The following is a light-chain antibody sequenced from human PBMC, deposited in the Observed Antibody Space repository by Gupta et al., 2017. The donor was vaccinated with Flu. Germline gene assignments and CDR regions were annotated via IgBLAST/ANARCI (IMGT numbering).Light chain of an antibody. CDR2: DAS. J-gene: IGKJ4*01. CDR1: QSVSSY. CDR3: QQRSNWPG. Sequence: EIVLTQSPATLSLSPGERATLPCRASQSVSSYLAWYQQKPGQAPRLLIYDASNRATGIPARFSGSGSGTDFTLTISSLEPEDFAVYYCQQRSNWPGFGGGTKVEIK. V-gene: IGKV3-11*01.